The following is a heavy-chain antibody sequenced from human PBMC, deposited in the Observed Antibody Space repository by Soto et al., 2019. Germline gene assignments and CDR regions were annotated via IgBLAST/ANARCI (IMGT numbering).Heavy chain of an antibody. CDR3: ARADYSSSSYGMDV. CDR2: ISRSSSTI. V-gene: IGHV3-48*02. Sequence: EVQLVESGGGLVQPGGSLRLSCAASGFTFSSYSMNWVRQAPGKGLEWVSYISRSSSTIYYADSVKGRFTIARDNAKNSLYLKMNSLGDEDTAVYYCARADYSSSSYGMDVWGQGTTVTVSS. J-gene: IGHJ6*02. CDR1: GFTFSSYS. D-gene: IGHD6-6*01.